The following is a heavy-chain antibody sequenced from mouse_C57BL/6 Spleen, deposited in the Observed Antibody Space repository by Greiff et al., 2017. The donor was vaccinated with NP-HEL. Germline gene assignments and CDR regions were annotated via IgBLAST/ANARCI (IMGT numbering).Heavy chain of an antibody. V-gene: IGHV1-72*01. Sequence: QVQLQQPGAELVKPGASVKLSCKASGYTFTSYWMHWVKQRPGRGLEWIGRIDPNSGGTKYNEKFKSKATLTVDKPSSPAYMQLSSLTSEDSAVYYCARYYGSSSYYAMDYWGQGTSVTVSS. J-gene: IGHJ4*01. CDR3: ARYYGSSSYYAMDY. D-gene: IGHD1-1*01. CDR1: GYTFTSYW. CDR2: IDPNSGGT.